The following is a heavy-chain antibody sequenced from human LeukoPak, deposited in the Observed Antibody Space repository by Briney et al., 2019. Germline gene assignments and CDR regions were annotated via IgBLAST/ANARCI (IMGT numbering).Heavy chain of an antibody. CDR1: GYSFTSYW. D-gene: IGHD6-13*01. CDR2: IYPGDSDT. V-gene: IGHV5-51*01. CDR3: ARAEAAAGSRGVFDY. J-gene: IGHJ4*02. Sequence: GESLKISCKGSGYSFTSYWIGWVRQMPGKGLEWMGIIYPGDSDTRYSPSFQGQVTISADKSISTAYLQWSSLKASDTAMYYCARAEAAAGSRGVFDYWGQGTLVTVSS.